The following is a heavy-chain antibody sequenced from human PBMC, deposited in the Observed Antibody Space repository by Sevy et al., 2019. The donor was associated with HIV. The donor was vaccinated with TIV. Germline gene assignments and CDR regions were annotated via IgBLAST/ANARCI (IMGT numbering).Heavy chain of an antibody. CDR3: ATVSTVAGRAFLDY. Sequence: ASVKVSCKASGYTFTGYYMHWVRQAPGQGLEWMGWINPNSGGTNNPQKFQGRVTMTRDTSISTAYMELSRLRSDDTAVYYCATVSTVAGRAFLDYWGQGTLVTVSS. CDR1: GYTFTGYY. D-gene: IGHD6-19*01. CDR2: INPNSGGT. J-gene: IGHJ4*02. V-gene: IGHV1-2*02.